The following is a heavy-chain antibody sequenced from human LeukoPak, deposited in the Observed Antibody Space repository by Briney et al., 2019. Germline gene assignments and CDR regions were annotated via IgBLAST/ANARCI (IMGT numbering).Heavy chain of an antibody. V-gene: IGHV4-34*01. CDR1: GCSFSRFY. J-gene: IGHJ6*03. CDR3: TRVRHDPLEYGYYMDV. Sequence: SETLSLTCAVYGCSFSRFYWRWVRQTPGKELEWIGDINLTGNTNYNPSLTDYNPSLKSRVTISVDSSNNELSLKLTSLAAADRGVYTYTRVRHDPLEYGYYMDVWGKGTTVTVSS. D-gene: IGHD3-3*01. CDR2: INLTGNT.